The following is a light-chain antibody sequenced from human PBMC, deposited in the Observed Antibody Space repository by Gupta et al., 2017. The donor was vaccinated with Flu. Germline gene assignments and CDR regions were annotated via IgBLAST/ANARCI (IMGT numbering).Light chain of an antibody. CDR2: DDS. Sequence: SLVLTPPLSMSVAHGPTARIPRGGTNLGSKSVHWYQQKSGQAPVVVVFDDSDRPAGVPERFSGSNSGNTATLSISRVEAGDEAAYYCQLWDGGSDHPGVFGGGTQLSVL. V-gene: IGLV3-21*02. J-gene: IGLJ3*02. CDR1: NLGSKS. CDR3: QLWDGGSDHPGV.